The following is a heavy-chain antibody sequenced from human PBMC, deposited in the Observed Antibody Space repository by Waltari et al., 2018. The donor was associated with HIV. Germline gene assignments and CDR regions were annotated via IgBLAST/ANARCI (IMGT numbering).Heavy chain of an antibody. J-gene: IGHJ5*02. CDR3: VRTYKRITLFERIRELSWFDP. CDR1: GGSFHKYY. Sequence: QVQLQQWDAGLLKPSETLPLTCAIYGGSFHKYYWACIRQTPEKGLEGLGYINNIGNTTYTPSLKSPFTVSIHTSKNQVSLNLRSVTDADTAVYYCVRTYKRITLFERIRELSWFDPWGQGTLVTVSS. V-gene: IGHV4-34*01. D-gene: IGHD1-7*01. CDR2: INNIGNT.